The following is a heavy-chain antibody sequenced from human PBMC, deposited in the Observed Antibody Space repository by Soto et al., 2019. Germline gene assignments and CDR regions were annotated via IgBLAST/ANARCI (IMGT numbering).Heavy chain of an antibody. CDR3: ARASKRYYYDSSEGYYFDY. J-gene: IGHJ4*02. CDR2: IYYSGST. Sequence: PSETLSLTCTVSGGSISSGGYYWSWIRQHPGKGLEWIGYIYYSGSTYYNPSLKSRVTISVDTSKNQFSLKLSSVTAADTAVYYCARASKRYYYDSSEGYYFDYWGQGTLVTVS. V-gene: IGHV4-31*03. D-gene: IGHD3-22*01. CDR1: GGSISSGGYY.